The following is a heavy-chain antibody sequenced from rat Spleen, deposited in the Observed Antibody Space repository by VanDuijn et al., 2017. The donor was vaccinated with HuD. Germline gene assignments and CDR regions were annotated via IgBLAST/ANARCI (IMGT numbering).Heavy chain of an antibody. CDR2: ITDTGGST. Sequence: EVHLVESGGGLVQPGRSLKLSCVASGFTFNHYWMTWIRQAPGKGLEWIASITDTGGSTFYPDSVKGRFTISRDNAKSTLYLQMNSLRSEDTATYYCTRTTSRVPFDYWGQGVMVTVSS. J-gene: IGHJ2*01. D-gene: IGHD1-4*01. V-gene: IGHV5-31*01. CDR3: TRTTSRVPFDY. CDR1: GFTFNHYW.